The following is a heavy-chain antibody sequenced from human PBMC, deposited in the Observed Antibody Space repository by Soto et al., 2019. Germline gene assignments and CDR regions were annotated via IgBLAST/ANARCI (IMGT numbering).Heavy chain of an antibody. D-gene: IGHD2-15*01. CDR2: IIPIFGTA. CDR3: ARNRGYPIAGYGMDV. CDR1: GGTFSSYA. Sequence: ASVKVSCKASGGTFSSYAISWVRQAPGQGLEWMGGIIPIFGTANYAQKFQGRVTITADESTSTAYMELSSLRSEDTAVYYCARNRGYPIAGYGMDVWGQGTTVTVSS. J-gene: IGHJ6*02. V-gene: IGHV1-69*13.